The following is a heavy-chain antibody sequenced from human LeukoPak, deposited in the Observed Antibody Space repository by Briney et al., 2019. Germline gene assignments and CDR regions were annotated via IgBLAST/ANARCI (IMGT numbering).Heavy chain of an antibody. Sequence: PGGSLRLSCAASGFTFSNHWMSWVRQAPGMGLEWVANIKQDGSEKYYVDSVKGRFTISRDNAKNSLYLQMTSLRVEDTAVYYCARDFYRSNTIFGVVIIPTGFDYWGQGTLVTASS. CDR2: IKQDGSEK. J-gene: IGHJ4*02. V-gene: IGHV3-7*01. CDR3: ARDFYRSNTIFGVVIIPTGFDY. CDR1: GFTFSNHW. D-gene: IGHD3-3*01.